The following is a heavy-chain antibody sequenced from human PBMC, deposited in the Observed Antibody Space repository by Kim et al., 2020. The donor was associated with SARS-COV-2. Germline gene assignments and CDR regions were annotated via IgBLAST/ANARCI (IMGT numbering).Heavy chain of an antibody. D-gene: IGHD6-13*01. CDR2: INPSGGST. CDR1: GYTFTSYY. V-gene: IGHV1-46*01. CDR3: ARAGIGIAAAGTFESDYYYYYGMDV. J-gene: IGHJ6*02. Sequence: ASVKVSCKASGYTFTSYYMHWVRQAPGQGLEWMGIINPSGGSTSYAQKFQGRVTMTRDTSTSTVYMELSSLRSEDTAVYYCARAGIGIAAAGTFESDYYYYYGMDVWGQGTTVTVSS.